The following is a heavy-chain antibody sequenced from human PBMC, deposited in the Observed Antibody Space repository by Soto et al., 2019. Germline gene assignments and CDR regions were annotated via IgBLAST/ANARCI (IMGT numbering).Heavy chain of an antibody. D-gene: IGHD4-17*01. CDR3: ARGPTVTTPRDAFDI. Sequence: QLQLQESGSGLVKPSQTLSLTCAVSGGSISSGGYSWSWIRQPPGKGLEWIGYIYHSVSTYYNPSLKSRVTISVDRSKNQFSLKLSSVTAADTAVYYCARGPTVTTPRDAFDIWGQGTMVTVSS. CDR2: IYHSVST. CDR1: GGSISSGGYS. J-gene: IGHJ3*02. V-gene: IGHV4-30-2*01.